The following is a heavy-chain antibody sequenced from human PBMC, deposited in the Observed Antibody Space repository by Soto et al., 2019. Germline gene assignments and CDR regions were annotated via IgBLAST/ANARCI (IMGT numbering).Heavy chain of an antibody. CDR3: ARHYASGTYPLEY. D-gene: IGHD3-10*01. J-gene: IGHJ4*02. Sequence: QVQLQESGPGLVKPSETLSLTCAVSGGSVYGYYWSWIRQSPENGLQWIAYIYDSGTINYNPSLKSRITSSVDTSKHQVSLKLSSVTAADTAVYYCARHYASGTYPLEYWGQGTLVTVSS. V-gene: IGHV4-59*08. CDR1: GGSVYGYY. CDR2: IYDSGTI.